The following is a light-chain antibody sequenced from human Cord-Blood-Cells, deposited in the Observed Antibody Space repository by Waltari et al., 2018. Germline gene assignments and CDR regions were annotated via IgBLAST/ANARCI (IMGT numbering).Light chain of an antibody. CDR3: QQSYSTPYT. CDR1: QSISSY. J-gene: IGKJ2*01. Sequence: DIQMTQYPSSLSASVGDRVTITCRASQSISSYLNWYQQKPGKAPKLLIYAASSLQSGVPSRFSGSGSGTDFTLTISSLQPEDFATYYCQQSYSTPYTFGQGTKQEIK. V-gene: IGKV1-39*01. CDR2: AAS.